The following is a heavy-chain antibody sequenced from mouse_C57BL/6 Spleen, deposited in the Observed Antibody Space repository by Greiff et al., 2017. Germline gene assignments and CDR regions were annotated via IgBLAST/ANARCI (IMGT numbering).Heavy chain of an antibody. D-gene: IGHD4-1*02. Sequence: QVQLQQPGAELVMPGASVKLSCKASGYTFTSYWMHWVKQRPGQGLEWIGEIDPSDSYTNYNQQFKGKSTLTVDKSSSTAYMQLSSLTSEDSAVYYCARYRQLDALEDWGQGTSVTVYS. V-gene: IGHV1-69*01. CDR3: ARYRQLDALED. J-gene: IGHJ4*01. CDR2: IDPSDSYT. CDR1: GYTFTSYW.